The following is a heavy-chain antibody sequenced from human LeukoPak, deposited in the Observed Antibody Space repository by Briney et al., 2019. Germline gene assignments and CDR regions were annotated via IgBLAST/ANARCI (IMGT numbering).Heavy chain of an antibody. J-gene: IGHJ4*02. Sequence: PGGSLRLSCAASGFTFSSYAMSWVRQAPGKGLEWVSAISGSGGSTYYADSVKGRFTISRDNSKNTLYLQMNSLRAEDTAVYYCAKEVNYYDSSGYSTDYWGQGTLVTVSS. CDR3: AKEVNYYDSSGYSTDY. CDR2: ISGSGGST. D-gene: IGHD3-22*01. V-gene: IGHV3-23*01. CDR1: GFTFSSYA.